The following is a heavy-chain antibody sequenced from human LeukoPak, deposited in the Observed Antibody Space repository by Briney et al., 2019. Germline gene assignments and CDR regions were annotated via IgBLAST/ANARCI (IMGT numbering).Heavy chain of an antibody. V-gene: IGHV4-30-2*01. D-gene: IGHD4-17*01. CDR3: ARVADYGDKRDY. CDR2: VYHSGST. CDR1: GGSISSGGYY. Sequence: SQTLSLTCTVSGGSISSGGYYWSWIRQPPGKGLEWIGYVYHSGSTYYNPSLKSRVTISVDRSKNQFSLKLSSVTAADTAVYYCARVADYGDKRDYWGQGTLVTVSS. J-gene: IGHJ4*02.